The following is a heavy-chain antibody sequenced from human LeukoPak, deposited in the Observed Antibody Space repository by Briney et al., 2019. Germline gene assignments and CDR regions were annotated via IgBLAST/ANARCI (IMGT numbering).Heavy chain of an antibody. CDR1: GYTFTSYD. D-gene: IGHD1-20*01. CDR3: ARHTNWSGNDY. J-gene: IGHJ4*02. V-gene: IGHV1-8*01. Sequence: ASVKVSCKASGYTFTSYDINWVRQATGQGREWMGWMNPNSGNTGYAQKFQGRVTMTRNTSINTAYMELSSLTSEDTAVYYCARHTNWSGNDYWGQGTLVTVSS. CDR2: MNPNSGNT.